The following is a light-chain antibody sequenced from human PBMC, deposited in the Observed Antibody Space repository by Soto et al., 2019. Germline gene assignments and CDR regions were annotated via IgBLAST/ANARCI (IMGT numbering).Light chain of an antibody. J-gene: IGKJ4*01. Sequence: EILLTQSPATLSLYPGERATLSCRASQRVSSYLAWYQQKPGQAPRLLIYDASNRATGIPARFSGSGSGTNFTLTISSLEPEDFAVYYGQHRSNWPLTFGGGTKVDIK. CDR1: QRVSSY. CDR2: DAS. V-gene: IGKV3-11*01. CDR3: QHRSNWPLT.